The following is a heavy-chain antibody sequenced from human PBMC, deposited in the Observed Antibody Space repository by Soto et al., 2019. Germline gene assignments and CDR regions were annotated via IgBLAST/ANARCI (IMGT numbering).Heavy chain of an antibody. Sequence: GGSLRVSCAASVFTFSSYAVSWVRQSPGKGLEWVCRIRANNSGWTTDYTAPVKGRFTVSRDDSKKTVYLQMNSLKREDTAVYYSTADDEMQLWSPADHWGQGTLVTVSS. CDR2: IRANNSGWTT. J-gene: IGHJ4*02. V-gene: IGHV3-15*01. D-gene: IGHD5-18*01. CDR3: TADDEMQLWSPADH. CDR1: VFTFSSYA.